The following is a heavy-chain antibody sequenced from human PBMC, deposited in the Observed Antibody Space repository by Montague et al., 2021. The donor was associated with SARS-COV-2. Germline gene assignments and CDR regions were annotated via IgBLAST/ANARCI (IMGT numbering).Heavy chain of an antibody. V-gene: IGHV4-39*01. J-gene: IGHJ3*02. CDR3: ARLRGDYGGTYDTFDI. CDR2: IYYSGST. Sequence: SETLSLTCTVSGGSIISSDHYWAWIRQPPGKGLEWIGSIYYSGSTYYNPSLKSRVTISVDTSKNQFSLKLSSVTAADTAVYYCARLRGDYGGTYDTFDIWDQGTMVTVSS. D-gene: IGHD4-23*01. CDR1: GGSIISSDHY.